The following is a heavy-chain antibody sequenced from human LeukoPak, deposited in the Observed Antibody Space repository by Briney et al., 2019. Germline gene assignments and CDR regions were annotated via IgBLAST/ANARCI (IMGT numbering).Heavy chain of an antibody. J-gene: IGHJ4*02. CDR1: GFTFSDYY. CDR3: ARGGYDYVWGSYRYYFDY. D-gene: IGHD3-16*02. V-gene: IGHV3-11*06. Sequence: GGSLRLSCAASGFTFSDYYMSWIRQAPGKGLEWVSYISSSSSSYTNYADSVKGRFTISRDNAKNSLYLQMNSLRAEDTAVYYCARGGYDYVWGSYRYYFDYWGQGTLVTVSS. CDR2: ISSSSSSYT.